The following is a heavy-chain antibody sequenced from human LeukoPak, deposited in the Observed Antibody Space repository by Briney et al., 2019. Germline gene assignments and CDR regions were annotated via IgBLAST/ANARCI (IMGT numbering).Heavy chain of an antibody. V-gene: IGHV3-33*01. D-gene: IGHD6-13*01. CDR3: AREYSGRCIHAFHS. Sequence: PGRSLRLSCAASGFTFSSYGMHWVRQAPGKGLEWVAFIQYDVSSEYYADSVKGRFTVPRDNSKNTLYLQMNSLRAEDTAVYYCAREYSGRCIHAFHSWGQGTTVTVSS. J-gene: IGHJ3*02. CDR1: GFTFSSYG. CDR2: IQYDVSSE.